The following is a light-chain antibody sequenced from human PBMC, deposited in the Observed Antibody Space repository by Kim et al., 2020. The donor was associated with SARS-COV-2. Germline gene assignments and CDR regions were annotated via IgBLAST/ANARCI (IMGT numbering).Light chain of an antibody. Sequence: VSPGERATLSCRVSESVGIRLAWYQHKLGQAPRLLIYDASTRATGIPPRFSGSGSETEFTLTISDLQSEDFAVYFCQHYNNWPPFTFGQGTKLEI. CDR2: DAS. CDR3: QHYNNWPPFT. J-gene: IGKJ2*01. CDR1: ESVGIR. V-gene: IGKV3-15*01.